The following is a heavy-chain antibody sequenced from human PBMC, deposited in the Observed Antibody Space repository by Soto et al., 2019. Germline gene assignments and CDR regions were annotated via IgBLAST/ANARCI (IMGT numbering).Heavy chain of an antibody. CDR1: GFTFSSYA. CDR2: ISSNGGST. D-gene: IGHD3-22*01. Sequence: GGSLRLSCSASGFTFSSYAMHWVRQAPGKGLEYVSAISSNGGSTYYADSVKGRFTISRDNSKNTLYLQMSSLRAEDTAVYYCVKETYYYDSSGYWGLDPWGQGTLVTVSS. V-gene: IGHV3-64D*08. J-gene: IGHJ5*02. CDR3: VKETYYYDSSGYWGLDP.